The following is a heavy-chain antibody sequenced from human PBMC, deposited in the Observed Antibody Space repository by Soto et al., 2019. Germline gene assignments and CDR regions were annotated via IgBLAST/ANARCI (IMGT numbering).Heavy chain of an antibody. J-gene: IGHJ6*02. D-gene: IGHD6-19*01. CDR3: ASSSGWWRLDV. Sequence: SETLSLTCTVSGGSISSGDYYWSWIRQPPGKGLEWIGYIYYSGSTYYNPSLKSRVTISVDTSKNQFSLKLSSVTAADTAVYFCASSSGWWRLDVWGQGTTVTVSS. V-gene: IGHV4-30-4*01. CDR2: IYYSGST. CDR1: GGSISSGDYY.